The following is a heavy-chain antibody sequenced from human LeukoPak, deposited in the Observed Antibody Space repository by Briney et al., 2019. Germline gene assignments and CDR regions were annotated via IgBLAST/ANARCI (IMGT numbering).Heavy chain of an antibody. CDR2: IIPIFGTA. J-gene: IGHJ3*02. CDR3: ARAGGDSSGSLDI. V-gene: IGHV1-69*05. Sequence: SVKVSCKASGGTFSSYAISWVRQAPGQGLEWMGRIIPIFGTANYAQKFQGRVTITTDESTSTAYMELSSLRSEDTAVYYYARAGGDSSGSLDIWGQGTMVTVSS. CDR1: GGTFSSYA. D-gene: IGHD3-22*01.